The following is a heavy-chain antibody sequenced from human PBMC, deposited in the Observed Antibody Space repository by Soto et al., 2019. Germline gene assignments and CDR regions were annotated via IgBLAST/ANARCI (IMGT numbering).Heavy chain of an antibody. J-gene: IGHJ4*02. CDR2: ISAHNGNT. V-gene: IGHV1-18*01. Sequence: QGHLVQSGAEVKKPGASVKVSCKGSGYAFTTYGITWVRQAPGQGLEWMGWISAHNGNTNYAQKLQGRVTVTRDTSTSTAYMELMSLRSDDTAVYYCARGRDGDYWGQGALVTVSS. CDR3: ARGRDGDY. CDR1: GYAFTTYG. D-gene: IGHD6-6*01.